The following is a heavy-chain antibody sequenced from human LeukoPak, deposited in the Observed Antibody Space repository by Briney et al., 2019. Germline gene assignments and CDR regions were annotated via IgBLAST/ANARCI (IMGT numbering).Heavy chain of an antibody. CDR2: INPNSGGT. J-gene: IGHJ4*02. CDR3: ARHFGTADNFDY. D-gene: IGHD2-21*02. CDR1: GYTFTNYG. V-gene: IGHV1-2*02. Sequence: ASVKVSCKASGYTFTNYGIHWVRQAPGQGLEWMGWINPNSGGTNYAQKFQGRVTMTRDTSISTAYMELSRLRSDDTAVYYCARHFGTADNFDYWGQGTLLIVSS.